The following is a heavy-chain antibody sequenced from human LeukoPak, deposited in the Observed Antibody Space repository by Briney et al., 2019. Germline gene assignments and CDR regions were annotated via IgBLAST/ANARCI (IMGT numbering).Heavy chain of an antibody. D-gene: IGHD5-12*01. CDR1: GFTFSRSW. CDR2: INEDRSVK. Sequence: SGGSLRLSCAASGFTFSRSWMTWVRQASGEGLEWLGNINEDRSVKNYVGSVKGRFTFSRDNAKNSLFLQMNSLSAEDTAVYYCARDSAYNAFDIWGQGTMVTVSS. CDR3: ARDSAYNAFDI. V-gene: IGHV3-7*01. J-gene: IGHJ3*02.